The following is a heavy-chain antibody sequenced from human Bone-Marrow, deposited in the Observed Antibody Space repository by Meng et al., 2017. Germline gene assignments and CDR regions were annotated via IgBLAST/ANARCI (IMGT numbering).Heavy chain of an antibody. J-gene: IGHJ4*02. Sequence: GESLKISWKCSGYSFTSYWIGWVRQMPGKGLGWMGVIYPGDSDTRYSPSFQGQFNISADKSISTAYLQWSSLKASDTAMYYCARLPMDYGSSGYVDYWGQGTLVTVSS. CDR3: ARLPMDYGSSGYVDY. V-gene: IGHV5-51*01. CDR1: GYSFTSYW. D-gene: IGHD3-22*01. CDR2: IYPGDSDT.